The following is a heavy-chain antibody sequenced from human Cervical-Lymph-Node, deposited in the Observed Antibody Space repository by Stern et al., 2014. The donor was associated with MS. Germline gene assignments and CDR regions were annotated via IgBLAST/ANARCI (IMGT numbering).Heavy chain of an antibody. CDR3: ANPWPYAN. D-gene: IGHD4-17*01. V-gene: IGHV1-46*03. Sequence: VQLVESGAEVKKPGASVKVSCKASGDSFASYPIHWLRQAPGQGPVWMGIVNPTDGRTTYAPTFTGRVTMTRDTSPRTGYLEMSSLRPEDTAMYFCANPWPYANWGQGTRVTVSS. J-gene: IGHJ1*01. CDR2: VNPTDGRT. CDR1: GDSFASYP.